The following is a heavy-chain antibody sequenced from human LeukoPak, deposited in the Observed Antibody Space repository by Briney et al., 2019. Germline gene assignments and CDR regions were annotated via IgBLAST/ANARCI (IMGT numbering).Heavy chain of an antibody. Sequence: MTSEALCLTCAVYGGSFSGYYWGWIRQPPGKGLEWIGEINRGGDTNYNPSLKSRVTISVDTSKNQFSLKLTSVTAADTAMYYCAKGVGSGSYYNSYWGQGTLVTVSS. J-gene: IGHJ4*02. CDR2: INRGGDT. D-gene: IGHD3-10*01. CDR1: GGSFSGYY. CDR3: AKGVGSGSYYNSY. V-gene: IGHV4-34*01.